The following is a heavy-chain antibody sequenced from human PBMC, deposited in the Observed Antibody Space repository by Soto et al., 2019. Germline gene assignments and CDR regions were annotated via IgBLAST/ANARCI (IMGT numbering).Heavy chain of an antibody. CDR3: AREEFGRSSTSCHPTSYYYYYGMDV. Sequence: GGSLRLSCAASGFTFSSYSMNWVRQAPGKGLEWVSSISSSSSYIYYADSVKGRFTISRDNAKNSLYLQMNSLRAEDTAVYYCAREEFGRSSTSCHPTSYYYYYGMDVWGQGTTVTVSS. CDR2: ISSSSSYI. V-gene: IGHV3-21*01. D-gene: IGHD2-2*01. CDR1: GFTFSSYS. J-gene: IGHJ6*02.